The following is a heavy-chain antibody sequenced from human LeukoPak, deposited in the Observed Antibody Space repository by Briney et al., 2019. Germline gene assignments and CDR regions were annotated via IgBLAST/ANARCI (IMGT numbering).Heavy chain of an antibody. CDR1: GDSVSSNSAA. CDR3: ARTTRVSFDY. J-gene: IGHJ4*02. Sequence: SQTLSLTCAISGDSVSSNSAAWNWNRQSPSIGLEWLGRTYYRSEWYNDYAVSVTSRITVNPDTSKNHFSLHLNSVTPEDTATYYCARTTRVSFDYWGQGTLVTVSS. V-gene: IGHV6-1*01. CDR2: TYYRSEWYN. D-gene: IGHD2-2*01.